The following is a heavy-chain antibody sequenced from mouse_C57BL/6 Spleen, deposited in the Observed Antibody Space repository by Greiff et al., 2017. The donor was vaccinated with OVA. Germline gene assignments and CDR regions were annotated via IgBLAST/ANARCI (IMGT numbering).Heavy chain of an antibody. CDR2: IDPETGGT. V-gene: IGHV1-15*01. CDR1: GYTFTDYE. Sequence: VQLQQSGAELVRPGASVTLSCKASGYTFTDYEMHWVKQTPVHGLEWIGAIDPETGGTAYNQKFKGKAILTADKSSSTAYMELRSLTSEDSAVYYCTSRSRNYAMDYWGQGTSVTVSS. CDR3: TSRSRNYAMDY. D-gene: IGHD3-3*01. J-gene: IGHJ4*01.